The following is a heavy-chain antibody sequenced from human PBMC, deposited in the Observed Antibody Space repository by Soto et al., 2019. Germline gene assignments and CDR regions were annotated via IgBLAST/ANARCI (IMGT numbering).Heavy chain of an antibody. CDR2: IYWDDDK. CDR3: AHGSGWLSDY. V-gene: IGHV2-5*02. CDR1: GFSLTSPAVG. J-gene: IGHJ4*02. D-gene: IGHD6-19*01. Sequence: QITLKESGPTLVKPTQTLTLTCTFSGFSLTSPAVGVNWIRQPPGKALEWLALIYWDDDKQYSPSLKSRLTITKDISKNQVVLTMTNMDPVDTATYYCAHGSGWLSDYWGQGTLVTVSS.